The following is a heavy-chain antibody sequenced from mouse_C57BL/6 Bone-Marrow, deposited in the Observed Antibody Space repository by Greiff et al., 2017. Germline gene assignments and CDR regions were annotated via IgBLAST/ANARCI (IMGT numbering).Heavy chain of an antibody. V-gene: IGHV1-26*01. CDR2: FIPNNGGT. Sequence: EFQLHQPGPELVKPGASVKISCKASGYTFTAYYLNWLKQSHGKSLEWIGDFIPNNGGTSYNQKFKGKATLTVDKSSSTADMQLSSLTSEDSAVYYCTTLGESYYWGQGTTLTVSS. CDR1: GYTFTAYY. CDR3: TTLGESYY. J-gene: IGHJ2*01.